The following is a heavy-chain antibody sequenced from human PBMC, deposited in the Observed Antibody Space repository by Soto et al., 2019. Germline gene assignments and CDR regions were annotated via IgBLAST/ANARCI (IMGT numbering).Heavy chain of an antibody. D-gene: IGHD1-1*01. CDR3: ARHSGLERGHYYYGMDV. CDR2: IIPIFGTA. J-gene: IGHJ6*02. CDR1: GGTFSSYA. V-gene: IGHV1-69*12. Sequence: QVQLVQSGAEVKKPGSSVKVSCKASGGTFSSYAISWVRQAPGQGLEWMGGIIPIFGTANYAQKFQGRVTITADXSXSXXYMELSSLRSEDTAVYYCARHSGLERGHYYYGMDVWGQGTTVTVSS.